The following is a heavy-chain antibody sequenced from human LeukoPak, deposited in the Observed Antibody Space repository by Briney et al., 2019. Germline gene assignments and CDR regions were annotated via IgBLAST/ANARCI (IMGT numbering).Heavy chain of an antibody. J-gene: IGHJ4*02. V-gene: IGHV3-7*05. CDR3: ARDRDWGTDY. Sequence: GGSLRLSCTASGFTLSNYWMSWVRQAPGKGLEWVANIKEDGSDKYYVDSVKGRFTVSRDNGKNSLYLQVNSLRAEDTAVYYCARDRDWGTDYWGQGTLVTVSS. CDR2: IKEDGSDK. CDR1: GFTLSNYW. D-gene: IGHD7-27*01.